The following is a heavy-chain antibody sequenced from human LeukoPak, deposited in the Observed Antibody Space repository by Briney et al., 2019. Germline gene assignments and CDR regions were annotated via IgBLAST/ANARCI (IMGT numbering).Heavy chain of an antibody. CDR2: IYYTGGT. V-gene: IGHV4-39*01. D-gene: IGHD6-19*01. CDR1: GGSMRRGSYY. CDR3: ARSNGWYYFDS. J-gene: IGHJ4*02. Sequence: SETLSLTCTVSGGSMRRGSYYWGWIRQPPGNWLEWIGSIYYTGGTYYNPSLNSRVTISADMSKDQFSLKLTSVTAADTDVFYCARSNGWYYFDSWGQGTLVTVSS.